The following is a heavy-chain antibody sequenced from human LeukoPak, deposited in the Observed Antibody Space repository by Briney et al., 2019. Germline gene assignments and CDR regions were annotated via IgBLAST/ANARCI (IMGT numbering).Heavy chain of an antibody. CDR1: GFTFSSYW. CDR2: IKEDVSEN. J-gene: IGHJ5*02. Sequence: GGSLRLSCAASGFTFSSYWMNWVRQAPGKRLEWVASIKEDVSENYYVDSVKGRFTISRDNAKNSLYLQMNSLRAEDTAVYYCARGPRVVGATAGFDPWGQGTLVTVSS. CDR3: ARGPRVVGATAGFDP. D-gene: IGHD2-15*01. V-gene: IGHV3-7*03.